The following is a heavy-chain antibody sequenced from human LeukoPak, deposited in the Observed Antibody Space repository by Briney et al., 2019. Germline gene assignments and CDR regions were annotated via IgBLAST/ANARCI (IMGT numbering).Heavy chain of an antibody. D-gene: IGHD2-15*01. Sequence: SETLSLTCTVSGGSISSGSYYWSWIRQPAGKGLEWIGRIYTSGSTNYNPSLKSRVTISVDTSKNQFSLKLSSVTAADTALYYCARDIVVVVAAQYYYYYMDVWGKGTTVTVSS. CDR2: IYTSGST. CDR1: GGSISSGSYY. J-gene: IGHJ6*03. CDR3: ARDIVVVVAAQYYYYYMDV. V-gene: IGHV4-61*02.